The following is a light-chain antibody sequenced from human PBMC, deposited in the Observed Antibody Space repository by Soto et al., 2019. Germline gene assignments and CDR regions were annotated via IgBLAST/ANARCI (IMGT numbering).Light chain of an antibody. V-gene: IGKV3-20*01. Sequence: EIVLTQSPGILSLSPGQRVTLSCRASQSVSNDFLAWYQQKPGQAPRLLIYGASTRATDVPDRFSGSGSGADFTRNSSRLEPEDFAVDYCQQYGSSPPMTFGQGTKVEMK. CDR2: GAS. J-gene: IGKJ1*01. CDR3: QQYGSSPPMT. CDR1: QSVSNDF.